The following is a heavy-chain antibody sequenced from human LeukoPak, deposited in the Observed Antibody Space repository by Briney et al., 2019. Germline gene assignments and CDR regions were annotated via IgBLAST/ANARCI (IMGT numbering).Heavy chain of an antibody. CDR1: GGSISSYY. V-gene: IGHV4-4*07. D-gene: IGHD1-26*01. J-gene: IGHJ4*02. CDR2: IYTSGST. CDR3: ARYSGSYVLFDY. Sequence: SETLSLTCTVSGGSISSYYWSWVRQPAGKGLEGIGRIYTSGSTNYNPSLKSRVTMSVDTSKNQFSLKLSSVTAADTAVYYCARYSGSYVLFDYWGQGTLVTVSS.